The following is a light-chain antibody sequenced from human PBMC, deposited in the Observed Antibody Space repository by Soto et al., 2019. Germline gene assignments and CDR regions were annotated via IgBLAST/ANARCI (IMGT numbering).Light chain of an antibody. V-gene: IGLV2-11*01. CDR1: SSDVGGYNY. CDR2: DVS. CDR3: CSYAGSYALVV. Sequence: QSALTQPRSVSGSPGQSVTISCTGTSSDVGGYNYVSWYQQHPGKAPKLMIYDVSKRPSGVPDRFSGSTSSNTASLTISGLQAMDEADYYCCSYAGSYALVVFGGGTKVTVL. J-gene: IGLJ2*01.